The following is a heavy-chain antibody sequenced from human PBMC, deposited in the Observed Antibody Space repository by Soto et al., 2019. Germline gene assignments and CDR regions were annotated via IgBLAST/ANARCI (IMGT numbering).Heavy chain of an antibody. CDR2: ISYDGSNK. CDR3: ARDQYYYDSSGYYSTNFDY. CDR1: GFTFSSYA. D-gene: IGHD3-22*01. Sequence: GGSLRLSCAASGFTFSSYAMHWVRQAPGKGLEWVAVISYDGSNKYYADSVKGRFTISRDNSKNTLYLQMNSLRAEDTAVYYCARDQYYYDSSGYYSTNFDYWGQGTLVTVSS. J-gene: IGHJ4*02. V-gene: IGHV3-30-3*01.